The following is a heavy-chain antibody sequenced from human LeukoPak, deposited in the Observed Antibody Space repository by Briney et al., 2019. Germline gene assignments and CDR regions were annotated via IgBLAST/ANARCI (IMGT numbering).Heavy chain of an antibody. CDR3: ARLLPVLLWFGVGKWYFDY. Sequence: SETLSLTCAVYGGSFSGYYWSWIRQPPGKGLEWIGEINHSGSTNYNPSLKSRVTISVDTSKNQFSLKLSSVTAADTAVYYCARLLPVLLWFGVGKWYFDYWGQGTLVTVSS. V-gene: IGHV4-34*01. J-gene: IGHJ4*02. CDR1: GGSFSGYY. CDR2: INHSGST. D-gene: IGHD3-10*01.